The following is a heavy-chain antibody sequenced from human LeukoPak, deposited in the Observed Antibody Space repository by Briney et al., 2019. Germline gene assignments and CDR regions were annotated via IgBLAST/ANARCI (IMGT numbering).Heavy chain of an antibody. V-gene: IGHV3-9*02. CDR1: GFPSDDYA. CDR3: AKSGRKYYPVLGLDF. D-gene: IGHD1-26*01. J-gene: IGHJ4*02. CDR2: ISWHTGTT. Sequence: GGSLRLSCAASGFPSDDYAMHWVRQAPGKGLGWVSGISWHTGTTGYAESVKGRFTVSSDSAKNSLYLQMNSLRVEDTALYYCAKSGRKYYPVLGLDFWGQGTLVTVSS.